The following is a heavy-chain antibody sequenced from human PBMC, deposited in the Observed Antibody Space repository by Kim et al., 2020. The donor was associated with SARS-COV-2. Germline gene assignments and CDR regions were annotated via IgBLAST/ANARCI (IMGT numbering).Heavy chain of an antibody. CDR2: ST. D-gene: IGHD3-16*01. Sequence: STNYTPSLKSRVTISVDTSKNQFSLKLGSVTAADTAVYYCATGGVDWFDPWGQGTLVTVSS. V-gene: IGHV4-4*09. J-gene: IGHJ5*02. CDR3: ATGGVDWFDP.